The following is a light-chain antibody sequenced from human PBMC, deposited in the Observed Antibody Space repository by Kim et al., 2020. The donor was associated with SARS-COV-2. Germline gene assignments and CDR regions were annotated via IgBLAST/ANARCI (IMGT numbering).Light chain of an antibody. V-gene: IGKV3-20*01. J-gene: IGKJ2*01. CDR1: QSVSSSY. CDR3: QQYGSSPMYT. CDR2: GAS. Sequence: SAGEGATPTRRASQSVSSSYLAWCQQKPGQAPRHLIYGASCRATGIPHRFSGSGSGADVTLTISRLEPEDFAVYYCQQYGSSPMYTFGQGTKLEI.